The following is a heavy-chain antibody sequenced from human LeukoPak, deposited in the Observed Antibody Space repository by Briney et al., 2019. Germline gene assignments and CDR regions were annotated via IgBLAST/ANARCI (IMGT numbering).Heavy chain of an antibody. CDR2: IYYSGST. CDR3: ARDLRYYGMDV. Sequence: SQTLSLTCTVSGGSISSGGYYWSWIRQHPGNGLEWIGYIYYSGSTYYNPSLKSPVTISVDTSKNQFSLKLSSVTAPDTAVYYCARDLRYYGMDVWGQGTTVTVSS. J-gene: IGHJ6*02. CDR1: GGSISSGGYY. V-gene: IGHV4-31*01.